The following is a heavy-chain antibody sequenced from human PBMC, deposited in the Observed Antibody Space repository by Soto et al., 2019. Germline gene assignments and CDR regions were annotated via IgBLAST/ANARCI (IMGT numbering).Heavy chain of an antibody. Sequence: GGSLRLSCAASGFTFSSYAMHWVRQAPGKGLEWVAVISYDGSNKYYADSVKGRFTISRDNSKNTLYLQMNSLRAEDTAVYYCATGYSYGQGFDYWGQGTLVTVSS. D-gene: IGHD5-18*01. CDR3: ATGYSYGQGFDY. CDR2: ISYDGSNK. J-gene: IGHJ4*02. CDR1: GFTFSSYA. V-gene: IGHV3-30-3*01.